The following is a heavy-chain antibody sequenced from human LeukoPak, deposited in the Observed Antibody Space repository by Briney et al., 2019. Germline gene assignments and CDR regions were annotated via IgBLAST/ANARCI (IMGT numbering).Heavy chain of an antibody. CDR1: GFTFSSYG. J-gene: IGHJ3*02. Sequence: GGSLRLSCAASGFTFSSYGMHWVRQAPGKGLEWVAVISYDGSNKYYADSVKGRFTISRDNSKNTLYLQMNSLRAEDTAVYYCARVGSYTPCAFDIWGQGTMVTVSS. D-gene: IGHD6-6*01. V-gene: IGHV3-30*03. CDR2: ISYDGSNK. CDR3: ARVGSYTPCAFDI.